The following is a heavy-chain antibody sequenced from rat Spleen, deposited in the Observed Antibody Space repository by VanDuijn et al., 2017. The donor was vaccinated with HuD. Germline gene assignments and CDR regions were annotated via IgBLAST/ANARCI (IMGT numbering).Heavy chain of an antibody. Sequence: EVELVESGGGLVQPGRSLKLSCVASGFTFSSYDMAWVRQAPTKGLEWVASISPSGGSTYYRDSVKGRFTVSRDNAKSTLYLQVDSLRSEDTATYYCARQDTSGYSNWFTYWGQGTLVTVSS. CDR2: ISPSGGST. V-gene: IGHV5-25*01. CDR1: GFTFSSYD. D-gene: IGHD4-3*01. CDR3: ARQDTSGYSNWFTY. J-gene: IGHJ3*01.